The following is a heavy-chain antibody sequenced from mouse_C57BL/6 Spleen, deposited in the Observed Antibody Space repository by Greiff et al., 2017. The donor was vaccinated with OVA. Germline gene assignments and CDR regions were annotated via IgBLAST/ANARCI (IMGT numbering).Heavy chain of an antibody. CDR3: AREGYDYDEGAMDY. Sequence: EVQLQESGGGLVKPGGSLKLSCAASGFTFSSYAMSWVRQTPEKRLEWVATISDGGSYTYYPDNVKGRFTISRDNAKNNLYLQMSHLKSEDTAMYYCAREGYDYDEGAMDYWGQGTSVTVSS. V-gene: IGHV5-4*01. CDR2: ISDGGSYT. D-gene: IGHD2-4*01. CDR1: GFTFSSYA. J-gene: IGHJ4*01.